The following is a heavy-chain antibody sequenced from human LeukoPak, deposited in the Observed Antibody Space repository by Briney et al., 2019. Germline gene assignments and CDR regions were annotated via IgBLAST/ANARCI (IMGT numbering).Heavy chain of an antibody. V-gene: IGHV4-59*08. CDR1: GVSISSYY. D-gene: IGHD3-16*01. J-gene: IGHJ3*02. CDR2: IYYSGST. CDR3: ALRRPFGAFDI. Sequence: SETLSLTCTVSGVSISSYYWSWIRQPPGKGLEWIGDIYYSGSTNYNPSLKSRVTISIDTSKNQFSLRLSSVTAADTAVYYCALRRPFGAFDIWGQGTMVTVSS.